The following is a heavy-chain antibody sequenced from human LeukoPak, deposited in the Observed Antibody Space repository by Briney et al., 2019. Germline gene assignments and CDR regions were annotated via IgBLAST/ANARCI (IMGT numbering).Heavy chain of an antibody. CDR2: INSDGSGT. J-gene: IGHJ5*01. Sequence: PGGSLRLSCAAPGFTFSSYWMHWVRQAPGKGLVWVSRINSDGSGTIYADSVRGRFTISRDNAKNTLYLQVNSLRAEDTAVYYCARTEGTVAYDSWGQGTLVTVSS. CDR3: ARTEGTVAYDS. V-gene: IGHV3-74*01. CDR1: GFTFSSYW. D-gene: IGHD4-23*01.